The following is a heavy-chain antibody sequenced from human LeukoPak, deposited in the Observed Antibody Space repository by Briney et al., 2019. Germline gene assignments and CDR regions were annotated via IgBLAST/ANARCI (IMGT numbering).Heavy chain of an antibody. CDR1: GGSFSGYY. D-gene: IGHD5-18*01. Sequence: SETLSLTCAVYGGSFSGYYWSWIRQPPGKGLEWIGEINHSGSTNYNPSLKSRVTISVNTSKNQFSLKLSSVTDADTAVYYCARDSTPLSGYSYGYYYYYYMDVWGKGTTVTISS. CDR2: INHSGST. CDR3: ARDSTPLSGYSYGYYYYYYMDV. J-gene: IGHJ6*03. V-gene: IGHV4-34*01.